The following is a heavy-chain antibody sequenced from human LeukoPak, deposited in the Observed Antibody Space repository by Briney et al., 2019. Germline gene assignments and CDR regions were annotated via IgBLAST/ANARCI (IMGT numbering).Heavy chain of an antibody. V-gene: IGHV4-59*12. J-gene: IGHJ4*02. CDR3: AREGIVGATGFDY. D-gene: IGHD1-26*01. CDR2: IYYSGST. Sequence: PSETLSLTCTVSGGSISSYYWSWIRQPPGKGLEWIGYIYYSGSTNYNPSLKSRVTISVDTSKNQFSLKLSSVTAADTAVYYCAREGIVGATGFDYWGQGTLVTVSS. CDR1: GGSISSYY.